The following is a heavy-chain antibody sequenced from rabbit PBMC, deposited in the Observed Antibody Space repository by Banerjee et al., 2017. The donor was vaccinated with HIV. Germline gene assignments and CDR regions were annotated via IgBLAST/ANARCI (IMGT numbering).Heavy chain of an antibody. Sequence: LTCTASGFSFSSSYYMCWVRQAPGKGLEWIACIDAGNNYIYYASWAKGRFTISKTSSTTVTLQMTSLTAADTATYFCARLYSVGTSYFNLWGQGTLVTVS. CDR2: IDAGNNYI. V-gene: IGHV1S40*01. J-gene: IGHJ4*01. CDR1: GFSFSSSYY. CDR3: ARLYSVGTSYFNL. D-gene: IGHD7-1*01.